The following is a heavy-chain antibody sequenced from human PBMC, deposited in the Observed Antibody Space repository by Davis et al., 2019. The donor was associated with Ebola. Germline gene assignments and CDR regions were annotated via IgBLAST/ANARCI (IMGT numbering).Heavy chain of an antibody. J-gene: IGHJ6*04. CDR3: ARRTPYYDILTGSYYYYGMDV. D-gene: IGHD3-9*01. V-gene: IGHV3-21*04. Sequence: GESLKISCAASGFTFDDYAMTWVRQAPGKGLEWVSSISSDSDYIYYADSAKGRFTISRDNAKNSLYLQMNSLRAEDTAVYYCARRTPYYDILTGSYYYYGMDVWGKGTTVTVSS. CDR2: ISSDSDYI. CDR1: GFTFDDYA.